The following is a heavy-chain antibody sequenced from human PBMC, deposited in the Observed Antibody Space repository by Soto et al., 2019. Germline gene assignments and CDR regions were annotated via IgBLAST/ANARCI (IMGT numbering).Heavy chain of an antibody. CDR2: IQNDGSRT. V-gene: IGHV3-74*01. Sequence: EVQLVESEGGLVQRGGSLRLSCAASGFTFNYYWMHWVRQAPGQGLVRVAHIQNDGSRTTYADIVKGRFTISRDNAKNTMYLQMNSLRAEDTAVYYCARGDLGGFDLWGQGTTVTVSS. CDR3: ARGDLGGFDL. D-gene: IGHD2-21*02. CDR1: GFTFNYYW. J-gene: IGHJ3*01.